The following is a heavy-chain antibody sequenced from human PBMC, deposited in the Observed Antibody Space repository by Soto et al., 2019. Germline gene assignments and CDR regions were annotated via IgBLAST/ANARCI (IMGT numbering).Heavy chain of an antibody. J-gene: IGHJ4*02. Sequence: QIHLVQSGAEVKKPGASVKVSCKGSGYGFTTYDITWLRQAPGQGLEWMAWISAHNGNTNYAQKLQGRVTVTRDTSTSTAYTELRSLRSDDTAVYYSARGRYGDYWGQGDLVTVSS. D-gene: IGHD1-1*01. CDR3: ARGRYGDY. CDR2: ISAHNGNT. CDR1: GYGFTTYD. V-gene: IGHV1-18*01.